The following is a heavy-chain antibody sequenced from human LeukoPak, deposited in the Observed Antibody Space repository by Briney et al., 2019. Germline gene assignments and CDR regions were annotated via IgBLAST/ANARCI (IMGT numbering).Heavy chain of an antibody. CDR2: IIPIFGTA. J-gene: IGHJ4*02. CDR3: ARDGIGDHFWSLFDY. V-gene: IGHV1-69*13. CDR1: GGTFSSYA. D-gene: IGHD3-3*02. Sequence: SVKVSCKASGGTFSSYAISWVRQAPGQGLEWMGGIIPIFGTANYAQKFQGRVTITADESTSTAYMELSSLRSEDTAVYYCARDGIGDHFWSLFDYWGQGTLVTVSS.